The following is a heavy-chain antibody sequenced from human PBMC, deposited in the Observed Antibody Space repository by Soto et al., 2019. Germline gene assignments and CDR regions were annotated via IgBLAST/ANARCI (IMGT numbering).Heavy chain of an antibody. V-gene: IGHV4-34*01. CDR3: ARDKITGFFDY. D-gene: IGHD2-8*02. J-gene: IGHJ4*02. CDR1: GGSFSGYY. CDR2: INHSGST. Sequence: SETLSLTCAVYGGSFSGYYWTWIRQPPGTGLEWIGEINHSGSTNYNPSLKSRVTISVDTSKNQFSLKLTSVTAADTAGYYCARDKITGFFDYWGQGPLVTVS.